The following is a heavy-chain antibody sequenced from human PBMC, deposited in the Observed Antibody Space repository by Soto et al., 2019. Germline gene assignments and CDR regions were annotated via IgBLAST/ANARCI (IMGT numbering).Heavy chain of an antibody. J-gene: IGHJ6*02. V-gene: IGHV1-8*01. Sequence: QVQLVQSGAEVKKPGASVKVSCKASGYAFTTYDINWVRPATGQGPEWMGWMNPNSGHTVYAQKFQGRVTVTRDTAKNTAYMELSSLRSEDTAVYYCAEGNKWFGGYGIDVWGQWTTVTVAS. CDR3: AEGNKWFGGYGIDV. CDR1: GYAFTTYD. D-gene: IGHD3-10*01. CDR2: MNPNSGHT.